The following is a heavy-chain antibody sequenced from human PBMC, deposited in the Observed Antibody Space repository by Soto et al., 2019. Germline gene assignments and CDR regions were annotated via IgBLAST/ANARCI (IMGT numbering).Heavy chain of an antibody. CDR2: INHSGST. CDR1: GGSFSGYY. V-gene: IGHV4-34*01. D-gene: IGHD6-6*01. CDR3: ARGKSIAARRALWFDP. J-gene: IGHJ5*02. Sequence: QVQLQQSGAGLLKPSETLSLTCAVYGGSFSGYYWSWIRQPPGKGLEWIGEINHSGSTNYNPSLKSRVTISVDTSKNQFSLKLSSVTAADTAVYYCARGKSIAARRALWFDPWGQGTLVTVSS.